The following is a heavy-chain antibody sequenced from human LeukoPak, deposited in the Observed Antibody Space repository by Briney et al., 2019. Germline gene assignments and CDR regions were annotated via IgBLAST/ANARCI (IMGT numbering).Heavy chain of an antibody. CDR2: KKQDGSEK. CDR3: ATPGPYYYGSGSDY. V-gene: IGHV3-7*01. Sequence: PGGSLRLSCAASGFTFSSYWMSWVRQAPGKGLEWVPNKKQDGSEKYYVDSVKGRLTIPRDNAKNSLYLQMNSLRAEDTAVYYCATPGPYYYGSGSDYWGQGTLVTVSS. D-gene: IGHD3-10*01. CDR1: GFTFSSYW. J-gene: IGHJ4*02.